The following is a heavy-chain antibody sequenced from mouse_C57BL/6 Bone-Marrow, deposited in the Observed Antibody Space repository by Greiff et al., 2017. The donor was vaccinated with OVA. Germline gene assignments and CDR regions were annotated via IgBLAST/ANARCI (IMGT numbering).Heavy chain of an antibody. Sequence: EVKVEESGGGLVKPGGSLKLSCAASGFTFSSYTMSWVRQTPEKRLEWVATISGGGGNTYYPDSVKGRFTISRDNAKNTLYLQMSSLRSEDTALYYCARHGAYWGQGTLVTVSA. CDR2: ISGGGGNT. V-gene: IGHV5-9*01. CDR3: ARHGAY. J-gene: IGHJ3*01. CDR1: GFTFSSYT.